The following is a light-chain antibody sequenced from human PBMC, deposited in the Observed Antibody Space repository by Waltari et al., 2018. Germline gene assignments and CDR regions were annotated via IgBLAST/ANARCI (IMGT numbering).Light chain of an antibody. CDR2: DVS. V-gene: IGLV2-14*03. J-gene: IGLJ2*01. Sequence: QSALTQPASVSGSPGQSITISCTGTSSDVGGYNSVSWYQQHPGKAPKLMIYDVSNRPSGVSNRFSGSKSGNTASLTISGLQAEDEADYYCSSYTSSSTYVVFGGGTKLTVL. CDR3: SSYTSSSTYVV. CDR1: SSDVGGYNS.